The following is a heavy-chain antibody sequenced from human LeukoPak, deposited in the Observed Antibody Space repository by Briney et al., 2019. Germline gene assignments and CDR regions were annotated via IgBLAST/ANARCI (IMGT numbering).Heavy chain of an antibody. CDR3: AKDRVAARVDY. V-gene: IGHV3-23*01. CDR1: GFTFSSYA. Sequence: GGSLRLSCAASGFTFSSYAMSWVRQAPGKGLGGVSAISGSGGRTYYADSVKGRSTISRDNSKNTLYLQMNSLRAEDTAVYYCAKDRVAARVDYWGQGTLVTVSS. CDR2: ISGSGGRT. D-gene: IGHD6-6*01. J-gene: IGHJ4*02.